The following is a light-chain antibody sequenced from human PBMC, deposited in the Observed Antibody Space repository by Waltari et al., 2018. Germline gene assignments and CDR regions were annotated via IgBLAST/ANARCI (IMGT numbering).Light chain of an antibody. J-gene: IGKJ1*01. CDR2: RAS. CDR1: QSLLYNSTDKNY. CDR3: QQYYSRRT. V-gene: IGKV4-1*01. Sequence: DIVMTQSPDSLAVSLCERVTINCKSSQSLLYNSTDKNYLAWFQQKPGQPPKLPCYRASTRHSGVPDRFSGSGSATDFTLTISSLQAEDVAVYYCQQYYSRRTFGQGTRVEIK.